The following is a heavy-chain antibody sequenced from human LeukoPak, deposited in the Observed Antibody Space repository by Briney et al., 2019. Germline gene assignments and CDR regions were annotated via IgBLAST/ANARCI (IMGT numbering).Heavy chain of an antibody. V-gene: IGHV4-4*07. J-gene: IGHJ4*02. Sequence: SETLSLTCSVSGGSISSSYWSWIRQSAGKGLEWIGRIYTSGSINYNPSLRGRVTMSVDTSKSQFSLNLNSVTAADTAVYYCARGPYHFDYWGQGTLVTVSS. CDR1: GGSISSSY. CDR3: ARGPYHFDY. CDR2: IYTSGSI.